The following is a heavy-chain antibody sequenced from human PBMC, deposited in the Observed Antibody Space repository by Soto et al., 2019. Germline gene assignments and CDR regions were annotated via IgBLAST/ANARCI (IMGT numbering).Heavy chain of an antibody. CDR1: GGSFSGYY. V-gene: IGHV4-34*01. CDR2: INDRGSI. J-gene: IGHJ2*01. D-gene: IGHD3-9*01. CDR3: ERVSRDILTGTCWVWYFDL. Sequence: QVQLQQWGAGPLRPLETLSLTCGVSGGSFSGYYWAWIRQSPGKGLEWIGEINDRGSINYNPSLKSRVSISVATSKNHYSLDLGFVTAADTAVYYCERVSRDILTGTCWVWYFDLWGRGTLVTVSS.